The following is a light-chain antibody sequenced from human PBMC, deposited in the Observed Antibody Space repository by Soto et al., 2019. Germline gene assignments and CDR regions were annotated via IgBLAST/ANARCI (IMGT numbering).Light chain of an antibody. CDR1: SRDVGGYNH. Sequence: QSALTQPASVSGSLGQSITISCTGTSRDVGGYNHVSWYQHHPGKAPKLMIYEVTNRPSGVSNRFSGSKSGNTASLTISGLQADDEADYYCNSYAGDIIRFVFGTGTKLTVL. V-gene: IGLV2-14*01. CDR3: NSYAGDIIRFV. CDR2: EVT. J-gene: IGLJ1*01.